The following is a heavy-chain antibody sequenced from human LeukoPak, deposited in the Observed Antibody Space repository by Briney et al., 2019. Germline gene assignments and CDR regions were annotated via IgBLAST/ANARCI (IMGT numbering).Heavy chain of an antibody. CDR3: ARVGWELPNDY. CDR1: GYTFTSYG. J-gene: IGHJ4*02. V-gene: IGHV1-46*01. D-gene: IGHD1-26*01. CDR2: INPSGGST. Sequence: GASVKVSCKASGYTFTSYGISWVRQAPGQGLEWMGIINPSGGSTSYAQKFQGRVTITRDTSASTAYMELSSLRSEDTAVYYCARVGWELPNDYWGQGTLVTVSS.